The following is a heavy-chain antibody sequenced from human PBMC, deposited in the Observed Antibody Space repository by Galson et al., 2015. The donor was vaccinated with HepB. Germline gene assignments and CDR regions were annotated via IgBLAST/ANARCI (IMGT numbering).Heavy chain of an antibody. CDR2: IRVPDDRT. J-gene: IGHJ4*02. D-gene: IGHD3-10*01. Sequence: SVKVSCKASGYTFTSYYLHWVRQAPGQGLEYMGIIRVPDDRTSYAQKLQGRVTMTRDTSTSTVYMELSSLRSEDTAVYYCARERPYGFNFDYWGQGTLVTVSS. V-gene: IGHV1-46*04. CDR1: GYTFTSYY. CDR3: ARERPYGFNFDY.